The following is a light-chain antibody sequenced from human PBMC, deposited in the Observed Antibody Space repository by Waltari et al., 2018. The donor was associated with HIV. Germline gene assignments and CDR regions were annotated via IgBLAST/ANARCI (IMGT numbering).Light chain of an antibody. V-gene: IGLV1-44*01. CDR1: ISNIGSNS. Sequence: QSVLTQPTSASGTPGQKITISCSGNISNIGSNSVHWYQQFSGAAPKLLIFSNNQHPSGVPARFSGSKSGSAASLAISGLHSDDEAIYHCATWDDTLSGPVFGGGTKLTVL. CDR3: ATWDDTLSGPV. CDR2: SNN. J-gene: IGLJ3*02.